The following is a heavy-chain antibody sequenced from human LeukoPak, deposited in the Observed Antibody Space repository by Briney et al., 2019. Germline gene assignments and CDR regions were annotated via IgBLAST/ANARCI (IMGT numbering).Heavy chain of an antibody. Sequence: ASVKVSCKASGYTFIGYYMHWVRQAPGQGLEWMGWVNPNNGGTNYAQKFQGRVTMTSGTSIGTAYMELSSLTSDDTAVYYCARLGRQDTAMAWGQGTLVTVSS. D-gene: IGHD5-18*01. CDR1: GYTFIGYY. CDR3: ARLGRQDTAMA. V-gene: IGHV1-2*02. J-gene: IGHJ5*02. CDR2: VNPNNGGT.